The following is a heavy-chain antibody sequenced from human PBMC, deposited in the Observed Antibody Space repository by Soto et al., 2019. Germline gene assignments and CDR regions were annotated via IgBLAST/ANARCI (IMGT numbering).Heavy chain of an antibody. D-gene: IGHD6-13*01. CDR3: ARGGIAAAGKKNWFDP. V-gene: IGHV4-59*01. CDR1: GGSISSYY. Sequence: SETLSLTCTVSGGSISSYYWSWIRQPPGKGLEWIGYIYYSGSTNYNPSLKSRVTISLDTSKNQFSLKLSSVTAADTAVYYCARGGIAAAGKKNWFDPWGQGTLVTVSS. J-gene: IGHJ5*02. CDR2: IYYSGST.